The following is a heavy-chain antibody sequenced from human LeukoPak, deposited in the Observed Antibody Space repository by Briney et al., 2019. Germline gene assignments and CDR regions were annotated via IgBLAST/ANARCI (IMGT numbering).Heavy chain of an antibody. CDR2: INYTGTT. CDR1: SGSITSYY. Sequence: PSETLSLTCTVSSGSITSYYWSWIRQPPGKGLEYIGHINYTGTTDYNPSLKSRVTMSVDTSKSQFSLRLSSVTASDTAVYFCAGAPNQHGFDYWGQGTLVAVSS. CDR3: AGAPNQHGFDY. V-gene: IGHV4-59*01. J-gene: IGHJ4*02.